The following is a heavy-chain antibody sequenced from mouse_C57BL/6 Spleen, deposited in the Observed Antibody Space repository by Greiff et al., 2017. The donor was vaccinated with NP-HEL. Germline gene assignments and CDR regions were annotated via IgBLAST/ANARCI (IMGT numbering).Heavy chain of an antibody. D-gene: IGHD3-3*01. J-gene: IGHJ4*01. CDR2: INPYNGGT. V-gene: IGHV1-19*01. CDR1: GYTFTDYY. Sequence: EVQLQQSGPVLVKPGASVKMSCKASGYTFTDYYMNWVKQSHGKSLEWIGVINPYNGGTSYNQKFKGKATLTVDKSSSTAYMELNSLTSEDSAVYYCARSPGRGYYAMDYWGQGTSVTVSS. CDR3: ARSPGRGYYAMDY.